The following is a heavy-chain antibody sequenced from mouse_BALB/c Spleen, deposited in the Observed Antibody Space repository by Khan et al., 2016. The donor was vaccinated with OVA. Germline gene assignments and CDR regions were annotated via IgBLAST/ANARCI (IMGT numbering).Heavy chain of an antibody. CDR3: ERPPCFSYVMVY. CDR1: GYTFTNFG. Sequence: QIQLVQSGPELKKPGETVKISCKASGYTFTNFGMHWVKQAPGKGLKWMGWINTYTGDPTYAHDFKGRFTFSLETSASPAYLQINNLTSEDYATYCGERPPCFSYVMVYWGQGTSVTVSS. CDR2: INTYTGDP. V-gene: IGHV9-1*02. J-gene: IGHJ4*01.